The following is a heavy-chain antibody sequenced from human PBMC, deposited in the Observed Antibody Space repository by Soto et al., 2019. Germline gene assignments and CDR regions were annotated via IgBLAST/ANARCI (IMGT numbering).Heavy chain of an antibody. D-gene: IGHD3-10*01. V-gene: IGHV3-30*18. CDR1: GFTFSDCS. CDR2: TSYNGNNK. CDR3: AKDIKCEDVTYGYFYYGMGV. Sequence: GGSLRLSCAASGFTFSDCSMHWVRQAPGKGLEWVASTSYNGNNKYYGDSVKGRFTISRDNSKNTLHLEMITLRPEDTAVYYCAKDIKCEDVTYGYFYYGMGVWGQGTTVTVSS. J-gene: IGHJ6*02.